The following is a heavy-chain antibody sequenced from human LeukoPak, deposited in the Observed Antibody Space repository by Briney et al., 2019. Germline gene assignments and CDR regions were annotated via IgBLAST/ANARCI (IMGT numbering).Heavy chain of an antibody. CDR2: INPNSGGT. V-gene: IGHV1-2*02. J-gene: IGHJ3*02. CDR1: GYTFTGYY. CDR3: ARRRVYDILTSYAFDI. Sequence: GASVTVSCKASGYTFTGYYMHWVRQAPGQGLEWMGWINPNSGGTNYAQKFQGRVTMTRDTSISTAYMELSSLRSDDTTVYYCARRRVYDILTSYAFDIWGQGTMVTVSS. D-gene: IGHD3-9*01.